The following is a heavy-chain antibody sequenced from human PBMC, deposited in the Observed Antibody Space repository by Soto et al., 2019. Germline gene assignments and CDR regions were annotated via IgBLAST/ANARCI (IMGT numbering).Heavy chain of an antibody. J-gene: IGHJ5*02. Sequence: SETLSLTCAVYGGSFSGYYWSWIRQPPGKGLEWIGEINHSGSTNYNPSLKSRVTISVDTSKNQFSLKLSSVTAADTAVYYCARGAFRVTIFGVVINWFDPWGQGTLVTVSS. CDR3: ARGAFRVTIFGVVINWFDP. CDR2: INHSGST. V-gene: IGHV4-34*01. CDR1: GGSFSGYY. D-gene: IGHD3-3*01.